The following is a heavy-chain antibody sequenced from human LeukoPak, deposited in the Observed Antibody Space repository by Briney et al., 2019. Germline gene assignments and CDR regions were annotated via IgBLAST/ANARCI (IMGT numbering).Heavy chain of an antibody. V-gene: IGHV1-2*02. J-gene: IGHJ6*03. CDR1: GYTFTGYY. D-gene: IGHD1-26*01. CDR2: INPNSGGT. CDR3: ARDGGRGVYYMDV. Sequence: ASVKVSCKASGYTFTGYYMHWVRQAPGQGLEWMGWINPNSGGTNYAQKFQGRVTMTRDTSIGTAYMELSRLRSDDTAVYYCARDGGRGVYYMDVWGKGTTVTVSS.